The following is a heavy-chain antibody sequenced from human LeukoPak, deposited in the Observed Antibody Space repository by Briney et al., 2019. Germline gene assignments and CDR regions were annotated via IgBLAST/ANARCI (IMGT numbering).Heavy chain of an antibody. V-gene: IGHV4-61*02. CDR1: GGSISSGSYY. J-gene: IGHJ4*02. D-gene: IGHD3-22*01. Sequence: SETLSLTCTVSGGSISSGSYYRSWIRQPAGKGLEWIGRIYTSGSTNYNPSLKSRVTISVDTSKNQFSLKLSSVTAADTAVYYCARDHYYDSSGYYVGLGFDYWGQGTLVTVSS. CDR2: IYTSGST. CDR3: ARDHYYDSSGYYVGLGFDY.